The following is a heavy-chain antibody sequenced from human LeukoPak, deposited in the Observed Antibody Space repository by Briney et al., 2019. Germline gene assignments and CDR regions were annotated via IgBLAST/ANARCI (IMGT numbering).Heavy chain of an antibody. D-gene: IGHD4-23*01. Sequence: PGGSLRLSCAASGFTFSSHGMNWVRQAPGKGLEWVSGISPSGGITYYTDSVKGRFTISRDNSKNTVSLQMNSLRVEDTAVYYCVVITHGYWGQGTLVTVSS. CDR3: VVITHGY. CDR1: GFTFSSHG. J-gene: IGHJ4*02. CDR2: ISPSGGIT. V-gene: IGHV3-23*01.